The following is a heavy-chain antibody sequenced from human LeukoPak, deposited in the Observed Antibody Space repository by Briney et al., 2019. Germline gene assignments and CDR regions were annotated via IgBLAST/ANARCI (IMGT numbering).Heavy chain of an antibody. Sequence: GASVKVSCKASGYSFTSYYIHWVRQAPGQGLEWMGITNPSGGSTSYAPKFQGRVTMTRDTSTSTVYMELSSLRSEDTAVYYCARDIYTSGSLGYWGQGTLVTVSS. D-gene: IGHD3-10*01. J-gene: IGHJ4*02. CDR3: ARDIYTSGSLGY. CDR1: GYSFTSYY. V-gene: IGHV1-46*01. CDR2: TNPSGGST.